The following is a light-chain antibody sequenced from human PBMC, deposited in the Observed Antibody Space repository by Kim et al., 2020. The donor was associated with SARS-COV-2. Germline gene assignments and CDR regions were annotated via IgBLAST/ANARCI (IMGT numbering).Light chain of an antibody. Sequence: SSELTQALSVSVATAQMARISSGGNNIGGKAVHWNQQKPGQDAVLVIYSDCNRPSGILERFSGSNPGNTTTLTISWIGAGDEGDFYCQVWDSGSEHRVFGGGTQLTVL. V-gene: IGLV3-12*01. CDR2: SDC. J-gene: IGLJ2*01. CDR1: NIGGKA. CDR3: QVWDSGSEHRV.